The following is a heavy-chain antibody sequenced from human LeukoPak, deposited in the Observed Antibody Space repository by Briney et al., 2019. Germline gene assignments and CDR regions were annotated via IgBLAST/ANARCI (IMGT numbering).Heavy chain of an antibody. Sequence: GAPVKVSCKASGYTFTSYGISWVRQAPGQGLEWMGWISAYNGNTNYAQKLQGRVAMTTDTSTSTAYMELRSLRSDDTALYYCARDQLVLPRGISGYWGQGTLVTVSS. V-gene: IGHV1-18*01. D-gene: IGHD1-14*01. J-gene: IGHJ4*02. CDR1: GYTFTSYG. CDR2: ISAYNGNT. CDR3: ARDQLVLPRGISGY.